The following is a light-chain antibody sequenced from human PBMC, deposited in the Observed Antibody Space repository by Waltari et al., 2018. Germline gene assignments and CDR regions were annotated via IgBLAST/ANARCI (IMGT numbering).Light chain of an antibody. J-gene: IGKJ1*01. CDR1: QSVLYSSNNKNY. CDR3: QQYYSTLRT. V-gene: IGKV4-1*01. CDR2: WAS. Sequence: DIVMTQSPDSLAVSLGERATINCKSSQSVLYSSNNKNYLAWYQPKPGQPPKLLIYWASTRESGVPDRFSGSGSGTDFTLTISSLQAEDVAVYYCQQYYSTLRTFGQGTKVEIK.